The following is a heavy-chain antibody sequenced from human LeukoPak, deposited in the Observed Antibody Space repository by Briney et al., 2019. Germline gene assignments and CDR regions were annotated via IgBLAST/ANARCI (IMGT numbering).Heavy chain of an antibody. CDR2: IWYDGSNG. CDR3: ARPLRIVGATIGAFDI. CDR1: GFNFRNYG. V-gene: IGHV3-33*01. J-gene: IGHJ3*02. Sequence: GRSLRLSCGASGFNFRNYGMHWVRQAPGKGLEWVAVIWYDGSNGYYADSVKGRFTISRDNSKNTLYLQMNSLRAGDTAVYYCARPLRIVGATIGAFDIWGQGTMVTVSS. D-gene: IGHD1-26*01.